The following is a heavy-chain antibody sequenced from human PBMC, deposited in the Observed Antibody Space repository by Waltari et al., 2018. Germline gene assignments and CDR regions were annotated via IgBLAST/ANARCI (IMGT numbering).Heavy chain of an antibody. J-gene: IGHJ4*02. CDR2: ISSGSTM. D-gene: IGHD1-26*01. CDR1: GFTFNDYY. Sequence: QVQLVESGGGLVKPGGSLRLSCAASGFTFNDYYMTWIRQAPGKGLEWVSYISSGSTMYYADSVKGRFTISRDNAKNSLYLQMNSLRVEDTAVYYCARRIGSYIDYWGQGTPVTVSS. V-gene: IGHV3-11*04. CDR3: ARRIGSYIDY.